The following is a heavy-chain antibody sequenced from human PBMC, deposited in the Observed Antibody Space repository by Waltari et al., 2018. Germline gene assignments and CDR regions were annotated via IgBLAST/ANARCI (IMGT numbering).Heavy chain of an antibody. CDR3: ARYYYGSGSYGFDS. CDR1: GFPFSSSE. J-gene: IGHJ4*02. V-gene: IGHV3-48*03. CDR2: ISGRGSTI. Sequence: EVQLVASGGGLVQPGGSLRLSCAASGFPFSSSEMNWVRQDPGKGLEWVSSISGRGSTIYYADSVKGRFTISRDNAKYTLYLQMNSLRAEDTSFYYCARYYYGSGSYGFDSWGQGALVTVS. D-gene: IGHD3-10*01.